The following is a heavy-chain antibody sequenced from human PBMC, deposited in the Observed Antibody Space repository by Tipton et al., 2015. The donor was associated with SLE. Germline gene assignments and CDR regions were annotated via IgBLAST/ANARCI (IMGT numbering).Heavy chain of an antibody. J-gene: IGHJ4*02. V-gene: IGHV3-66*02. CDR2: IYNGGTT. CDR3: AREVSAFWSGYYDY. Sequence: SLRLSCAASGFTVSSNYMSWVRQAPGKGLEWVSVIYNGGTTYHADSVKGRFTISRDNSKNTLYLQMNSLRAEDTAVYYCAREVSAFWSGYYDYWGQGTLVTVSS. CDR1: GFTVSSNY. D-gene: IGHD3-3*01.